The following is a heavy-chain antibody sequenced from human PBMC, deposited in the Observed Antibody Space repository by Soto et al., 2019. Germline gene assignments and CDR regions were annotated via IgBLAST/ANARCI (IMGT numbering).Heavy chain of an antibody. D-gene: IGHD3-3*01. Sequence: ASVKVSCKASGYTFTGYYMHWVRQAPGQGLEWMGWINPNSGGTNYAQKFQGRVTMTRDTSISTAYMELSRLRSDDTAVYYRARLGITIDLGPYYYYGMDVWGQGTTVTVSS. V-gene: IGHV1-2*02. CDR3: ARLGITIDLGPYYYYGMDV. CDR1: GYTFTGYY. J-gene: IGHJ6*02. CDR2: INPNSGGT.